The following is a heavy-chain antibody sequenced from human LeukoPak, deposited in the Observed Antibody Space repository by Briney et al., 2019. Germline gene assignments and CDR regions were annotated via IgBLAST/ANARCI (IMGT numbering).Heavy chain of an antibody. CDR1: GGSFSGYY. V-gene: IGHV4-34*01. CDR3: ASRLIEYYDSSGSYP. D-gene: IGHD3-22*01. J-gene: IGHJ5*02. Sequence: PSETLSLTCAVYGGSFSGYYWSWIRQPPGKGMEWIGEINHSGSTNYNPSIKGRVTISVDTSKNQFSLKLSSVTAADTAVYHCASRLIEYYDSSGSYPWGQGTLVTVSS. CDR2: INHSGST.